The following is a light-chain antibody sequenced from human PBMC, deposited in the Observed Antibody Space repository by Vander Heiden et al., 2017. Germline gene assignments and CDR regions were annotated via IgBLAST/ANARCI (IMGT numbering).Light chain of an antibody. CDR3: QQDGSSPT. CDR2: GAS. V-gene: IGKV3-20*01. J-gene: IGKJ1*01. Sequence: VLTQSPGTLSLSPGERATLSCRASQSVSSSYLAWYQQKPGQAPRLLIYGASSRATGIPDRFSGSGSGTDFTLTSSRLEPEDFAVYYCQQDGSSPTFGQGTKVEIK. CDR1: QSVSSSY.